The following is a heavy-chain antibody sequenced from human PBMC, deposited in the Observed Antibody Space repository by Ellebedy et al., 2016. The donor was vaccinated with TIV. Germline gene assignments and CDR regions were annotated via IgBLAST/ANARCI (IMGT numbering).Heavy chain of an antibody. CDR3: AKERGYSYGYTGMDV. CDR2: ISWDGGST. CDR1: GFTFDDYA. J-gene: IGHJ6*02. V-gene: IGHV3-43D*03. Sequence: GESLKISXAASGFTFDDYAMHWVRQAPGKGLEWVSLISWDGGSTYYADSVKGRFTISRDNSKNSLYLQMNSLRAEDTALYYCAKERGYSYGYTGMDVWGQGTTVTVSS. D-gene: IGHD5-18*01.